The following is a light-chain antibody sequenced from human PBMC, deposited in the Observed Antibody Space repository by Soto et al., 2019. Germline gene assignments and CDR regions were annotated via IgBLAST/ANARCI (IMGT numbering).Light chain of an antibody. V-gene: IGKV1-5*01. CDR3: QQLNSYPRT. Sequence: DIQMTQSPSTLSGSVGDRVTITCRASQSLNRWLAWYQQKPGKAPKILIYGASTLQSGVPSRFTGSGSGTEFTLTISSLQPDDFATYYCQQLNSYPRTFGHGTNVDIK. CDR2: GAS. CDR1: QSLNRW. J-gene: IGKJ1*01.